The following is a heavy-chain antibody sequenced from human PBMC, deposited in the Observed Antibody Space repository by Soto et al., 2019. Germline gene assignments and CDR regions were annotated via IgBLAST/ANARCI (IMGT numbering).Heavy chain of an antibody. Sequence: GXLLRVSCRVCGLTCSNAWMSWVRQATGKGLECIGRIKGESDGGTTDYATPVKGRFSISRDQSKDTLYLHMNSLKTEDTAVYYCTTGLSNGYYNFDYLGKGTPVTVSS. CDR2: IKGESDGGTT. D-gene: IGHD3-22*01. CDR1: GLTCSNAW. CDR3: TTGLSNGYYNFDY. J-gene: IGHJ4*02. V-gene: IGHV3-15*01.